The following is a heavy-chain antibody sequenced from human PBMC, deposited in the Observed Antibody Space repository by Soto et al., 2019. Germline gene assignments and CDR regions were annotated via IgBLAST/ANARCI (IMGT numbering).Heavy chain of an antibody. CDR1: GFTFSSYA. V-gene: IGHV3-64D*06. J-gene: IGHJ4*02. D-gene: IGHD6-13*01. CDR3: VKDHSSSWREFDY. Sequence: PGGSLRLSCSASGFTFSSYAMHWVRQAPGKGLEYVSAISSNGGSTYYADSVKGRFTISRDNSKNTLYLQMSSLRAEDTAVYYCVKDHSSSWREFDYWGQGTLVTVSS. CDR2: ISSNGGST.